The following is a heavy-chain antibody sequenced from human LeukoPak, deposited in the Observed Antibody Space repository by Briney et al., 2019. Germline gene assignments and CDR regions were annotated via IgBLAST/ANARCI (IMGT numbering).Heavy chain of an antibody. Sequence: PSETLSLTCTVSGGSISGGNYYWSWIRQPAGKGLEWIVRFYSSESANYNPSLKSRVTISIDTSKNQFSLRLTSVTAADTAVYYCARFTTTPGGYTYGRGVFDYWGQGTPVIVSS. V-gene: IGHV4-61*02. CDR2: FYSSESA. J-gene: IGHJ4*02. D-gene: IGHD5-18*01. CDR1: GGSISGGNYY. CDR3: ARFTTTPGGYTYGRGVFDY.